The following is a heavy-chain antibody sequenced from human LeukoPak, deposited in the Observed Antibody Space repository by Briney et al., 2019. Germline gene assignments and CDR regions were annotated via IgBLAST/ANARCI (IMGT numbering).Heavy chain of an antibody. D-gene: IGHD4-23*01. J-gene: IGHJ4*02. CDR3: TKGDGRTFGGKPDY. CDR1: GFTFSSYG. Sequence: GGSLRLSCAASGFTFSSYGMHWVRQAPGKGLEWVAVISDDGSNKYYGHSVKGRLTISRDNPKNTLYLQMNSLRAEDTAIYYCTKGDGRTFGGKPDYWGQGTLVTVSS. V-gene: IGHV3-30*18. CDR2: ISDDGSNK.